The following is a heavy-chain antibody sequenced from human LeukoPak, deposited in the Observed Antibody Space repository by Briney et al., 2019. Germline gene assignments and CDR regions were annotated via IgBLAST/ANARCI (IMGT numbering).Heavy chain of an antibody. CDR3: ARAMIVVSNQFDY. V-gene: IGHV3-23*01. CDR1: GFSLSSHA. Sequence: GGSLRLSCAASGFSLSSHAMSWVRQAPGKGLEWVSATSSSDAGTYYADSVRGRFTISRDNSKNTLYLQMNSLRAEDTAVYYCARAMIVVSNQFDYWGQGTLVTVSS. D-gene: IGHD3-22*01. CDR2: TSSSDAGT. J-gene: IGHJ4*02.